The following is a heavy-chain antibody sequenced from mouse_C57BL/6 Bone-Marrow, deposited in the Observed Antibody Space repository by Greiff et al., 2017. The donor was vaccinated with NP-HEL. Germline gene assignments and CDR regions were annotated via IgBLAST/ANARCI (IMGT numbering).Heavy chain of an antibody. CDR1: GFTFSSYG. D-gene: IGHD2-1*01. V-gene: IGHV5-6*02. CDR3: ALLLFAY. CDR2: ISIGGSYT. J-gene: IGHJ3*01. Sequence: VNVVESGGDLVKPGGSLKLSCAASGFTFSSYGMSWVRQTPDKRLEWVATISIGGSYTYYPDSVKGRFTISRDNAKNTLYLQMSSLKSEDTAMYYCALLLFAYWGQGTLVTVSA.